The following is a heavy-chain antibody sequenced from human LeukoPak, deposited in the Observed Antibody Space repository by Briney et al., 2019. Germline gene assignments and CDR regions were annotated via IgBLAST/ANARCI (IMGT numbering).Heavy chain of an antibody. CDR2: TFSTST. CDR3: ARYKFHNYFDP. CDR1: GDSVSSSPYY. Sequence: PSETLSLTCSVSGDSVSSSPYYWGWIRQPPGKGLEWIGNTFSTSTLYNASLRSRVTILVDTSKNQFPLKLTSATAADTAIYYCARYKFHNYFDPWGQGTLVVVSS. J-gene: IGHJ5*02. D-gene: IGHD5-24*01. V-gene: IGHV4-61*01.